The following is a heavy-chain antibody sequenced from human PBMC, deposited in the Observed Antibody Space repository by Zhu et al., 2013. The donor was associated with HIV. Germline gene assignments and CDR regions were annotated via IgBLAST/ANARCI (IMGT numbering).Heavy chain of an antibody. D-gene: IGHD3-16*01. Sequence: QVQLVQSGAEVKKPGSSVKVSCKASGGTFSSYAVSWVRQAPGQGLEWMGAIIPIFETTNYAQKFRGRLTISLDKAATTAYMEMSSLRSEDTAVYYCVGGRTGATINDYDTRGYNGPFALDVWGQGTPVTVSS. CDR3: VGGRTGATINDYDTRGYNGPFALDV. V-gene: IGHV1-69*06. J-gene: IGHJ6*02. CDR2: IIPIFETT. CDR1: GGTFSSYA.